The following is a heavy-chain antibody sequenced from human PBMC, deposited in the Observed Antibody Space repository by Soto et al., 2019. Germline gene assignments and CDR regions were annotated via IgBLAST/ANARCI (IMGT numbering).Heavy chain of an antibody. CDR1: GDSISGGASF. Sequence: TLSLTCTVSGDSISGGASFWSWIRQPPGKGLEWIANVYYSGSSYYNPSLKSRLTISVDTTKNQFSLQLKSMTAADTAVYYCAKLSCTSSTCYFPGWFDPWGQGTLVTVSS. CDR3: AKLSCTSSTCYFPGWFDP. J-gene: IGHJ5*02. D-gene: IGHD2-2*01. CDR2: VYYSGSS. V-gene: IGHV4-31*03.